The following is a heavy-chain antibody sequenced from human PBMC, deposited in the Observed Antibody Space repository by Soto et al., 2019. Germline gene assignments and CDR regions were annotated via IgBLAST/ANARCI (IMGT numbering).Heavy chain of an antibody. CDR2: ISSSSSYI. V-gene: IGHV3-21*01. Sequence: EVQLVESGGGLVKPGGSLRLSCAASGFTFSSYSMNWVRQAPGKGLEWVSSISSSSSYIYYADSVKGRFTISRDNAKNSLYLPMNSLRAEDTAVYYCARDRNWGKYYFDYWGQGTLVTVSS. J-gene: IGHJ4*02. D-gene: IGHD7-27*01. CDR3: ARDRNWGKYYFDY. CDR1: GFTFSSYS.